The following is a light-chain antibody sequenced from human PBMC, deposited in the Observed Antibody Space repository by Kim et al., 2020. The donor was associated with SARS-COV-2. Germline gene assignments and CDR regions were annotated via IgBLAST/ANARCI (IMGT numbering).Light chain of an antibody. CDR2: QDS. J-gene: IGLJ3*02. CDR3: QAWDSSLRV. Sequence: ESPGQTASITCSGDKLGDKYACWYQQKPGQSPVLVIYQDSKRPSGIPERFSGSNSGNTATLTISGTQAMDEADYYCQAWDSSLRVFGGGTQLTVL. CDR1: KLGDKY. V-gene: IGLV3-1*01.